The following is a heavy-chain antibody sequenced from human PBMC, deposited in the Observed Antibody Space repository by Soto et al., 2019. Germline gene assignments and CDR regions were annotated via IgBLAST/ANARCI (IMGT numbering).Heavy chain of an antibody. D-gene: IGHD2-2*01. J-gene: IGHJ5*02. Sequence: PSETRSLTCTVSGGSISSYYWSWIRQPPGKGLEWIGYIYYSGSTNCNPSLKSRVTISVDTSKNLFSLKLSSVTAADTAVYYCARQPPSSTSSAMGSHNWFDPWGQGQWSPSPQ. CDR3: ARQPPSSTSSAMGSHNWFDP. CDR2: IYYSGST. V-gene: IGHV4-59*01. CDR1: GGSISSYY.